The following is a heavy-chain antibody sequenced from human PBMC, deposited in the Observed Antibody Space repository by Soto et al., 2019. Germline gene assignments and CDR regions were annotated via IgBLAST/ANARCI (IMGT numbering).Heavy chain of an antibody. CDR2: IYYSGST. J-gene: IGHJ6*02. CDR1: GGSISSSSYY. Sequence: SETLSLTCTVSGGSISSSSYYWGWIRQPPGKGLEWIGSIYYSGSTYYNPSLKSRVTISVDTSKNQFSLKLSSVTAADTAVYYCARRSPLLSGEEVRGYSYGYQGDADYYYGMDVWGQGTTVTVSS. V-gene: IGHV4-39*01. D-gene: IGHD5-18*01. CDR3: ARRSPLLSGEEVRGYSYGYQGDADYYYGMDV.